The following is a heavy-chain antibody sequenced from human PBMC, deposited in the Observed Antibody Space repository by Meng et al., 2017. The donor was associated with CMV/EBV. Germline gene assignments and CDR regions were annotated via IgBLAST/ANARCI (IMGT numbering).Heavy chain of an antibody. CDR2: IRYDGSNK. CDR3: AKTNYYGSGSHDY. CDR1: GFTFSSYG. D-gene: IGHD3-10*01. Sequence: GESLKISCAASGFTFSSYGMHWVRQAPGKGLEWVAFIRYDGSNKYYADSVKGRFTISRDNSENTLYLQMNSLRAEDTAVYYCAKTNYYGSGSHDYWGQGTLVTVSS. J-gene: IGHJ4*02. V-gene: IGHV3-30*02.